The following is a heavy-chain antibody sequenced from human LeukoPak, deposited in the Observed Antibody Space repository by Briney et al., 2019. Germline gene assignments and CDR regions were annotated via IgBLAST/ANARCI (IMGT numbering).Heavy chain of an antibody. CDR3: AKLYYDFWSGYSPLDY. CDR1: GFTFSSYG. CDR2: ISYDGSNK. D-gene: IGHD3-3*01. V-gene: IGHV3-30*18. Sequence: PGGSLRLSCAASGFTFSSYGMHWVRPAPGKGLEWVAVISYDGSNKYYADSVKGRFTISRDNSKNTLYLQMNSLRAEDTAVYYCAKLYYDFWSGYSPLDYWGQGTLVTVSS. J-gene: IGHJ4*02.